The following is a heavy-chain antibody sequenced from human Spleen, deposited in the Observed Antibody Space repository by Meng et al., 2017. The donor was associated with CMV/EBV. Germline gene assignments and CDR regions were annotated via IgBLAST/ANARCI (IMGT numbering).Heavy chain of an antibody. V-gene: IGHV3-53*05. CDR2: IYSGGPT. J-gene: IGHJ6*02. Sequence: GGSLRLSCAASGFTVSTNFMSWVRQAPGKGLEWVSVIYSGGPTYYADSVKGRFTISRDNSKNTLYLQMNSLRAEDTAVYYCARDPSPDIEVYHYGMDVWGHGTTVTVSS. CDR1: GFTVSTNF. D-gene: IGHD3-9*01. CDR3: ARDPSPDIEVYHYGMDV.